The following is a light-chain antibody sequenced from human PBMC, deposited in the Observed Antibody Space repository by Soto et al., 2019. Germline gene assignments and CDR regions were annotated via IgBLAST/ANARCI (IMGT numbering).Light chain of an antibody. CDR3: AAWDDSLNAYV. J-gene: IGLJ1*01. CDR2: TNN. V-gene: IGLV1-44*01. CDR1: SSNIGRNT. Sequence: QAVVTQPPSASGTPGQRVTISCSGSSSNIGRNTVNWYQQFPGTAPKLLIYTNNQRPSGVPDRFSGSKSGTSASLTISGLQSEDEAEYYCAAWDDSLNAYVFGAVTKVTVL.